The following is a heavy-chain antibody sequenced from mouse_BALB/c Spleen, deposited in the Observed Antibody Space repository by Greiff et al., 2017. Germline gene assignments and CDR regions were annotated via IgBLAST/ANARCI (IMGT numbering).Heavy chain of an antibody. Sequence: DVMLVESGGGLVQPGGSRKLSCAASGFTFSSFGMHWVRQAPEKGLEWVAYISSGSSTIYYADTVKGRITISRDNPKNTLFLQMTSLRSEDTAMYYCARSTMITTESFAYWGQGTLVTVSA. CDR1: GFTFSSFG. CDR2: ISSGSSTI. V-gene: IGHV5-17*02. J-gene: IGHJ3*01. CDR3: ARSTMITTESFAY. D-gene: IGHD2-4*01.